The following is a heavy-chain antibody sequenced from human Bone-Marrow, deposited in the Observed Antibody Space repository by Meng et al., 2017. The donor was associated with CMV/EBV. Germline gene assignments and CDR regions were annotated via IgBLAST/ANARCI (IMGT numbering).Heavy chain of an antibody. Sequence: GGSLRLSCKASGYSFTSYWIGWVRQMPGKGLEWMGIIYPADSDTRYSPSFQGQVTISVDKSISTAYLQWSSLKASDTAIYYCARGGGKGGVNWFDPWGQGTLVTVSS. D-gene: IGHD3-10*01. CDR1: GYSFTSYW. CDR3: ARGGGKGGVNWFDP. J-gene: IGHJ5*02. V-gene: IGHV5-51*01. CDR2: IYPADSDT.